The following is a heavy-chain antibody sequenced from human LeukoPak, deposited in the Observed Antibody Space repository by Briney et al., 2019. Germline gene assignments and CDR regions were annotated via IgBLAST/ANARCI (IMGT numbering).Heavy chain of an antibody. CDR1: GFTFDDYA. D-gene: IGHD6-13*01. CDR2: ISWNSGSI. CDR3: AKDMYSSSSLGMDV. Sequence: PGGSLRLSCAASGFTFDDYAMHWVRQAPGKGLEWVSGISWNSGSIGYADSVKGRFTISRDNAKNSLYLQMNSLRAEDTALYYCAKDMYSSSSLGMDVWGQGTTVTVSS. J-gene: IGHJ6*02. V-gene: IGHV3-9*01.